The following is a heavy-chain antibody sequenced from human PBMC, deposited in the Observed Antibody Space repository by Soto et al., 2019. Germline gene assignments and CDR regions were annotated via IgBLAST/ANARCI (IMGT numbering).Heavy chain of an antibody. CDR1: GYTLTELS. J-gene: IGHJ4*02. Sequence: ASVKVSCKVSGYTLTELSMHWVRRAPGKGLEWMGGFDPEDGETIYAQKFQGRVTMTEDTSTDTAYMELSSLRSEDTAVYYCATPGSIFGVNYWVDYWGQGTLVTAPQ. D-gene: IGHD3-3*01. V-gene: IGHV1-24*01. CDR2: FDPEDGET. CDR3: ATPGSIFGVNYWVDY.